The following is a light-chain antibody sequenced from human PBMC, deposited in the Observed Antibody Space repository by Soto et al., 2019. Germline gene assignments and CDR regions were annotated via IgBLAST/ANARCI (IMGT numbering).Light chain of an antibody. CDR3: QQSYSTPHT. Sequence: EIQMTQSPPSLSASVGDRVTITCLASQSISSYLNWYQQKPGKAPKLLIYAASSLQSGVPSRFSGSGSGTDFTLTISSLQPEDFATYYCQQSYSTPHTFGQGTRLEIK. J-gene: IGKJ5*01. V-gene: IGKV1-39*01. CDR2: AAS. CDR1: QSISSY.